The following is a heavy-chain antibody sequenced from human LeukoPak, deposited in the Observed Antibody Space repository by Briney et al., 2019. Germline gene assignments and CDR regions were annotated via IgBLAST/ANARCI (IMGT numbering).Heavy chain of an antibody. V-gene: IGHV1-46*01. CDR3: ARVAIRGGLRSLFDY. D-gene: IGHD3-10*01. J-gene: IGHJ4*02. CDR1: GYTFTSYF. CDR2: INPSGGST. Sequence: ASVKVSCKASGYTFTSYFMHWVRQAPGQGLEWMGIINPSGGSTSYAQKFQGRVTMTRDTSTSTVYMELSSLRSEDTAVYYCARVAIRGGLRSLFDYWGQGTLVTVSS.